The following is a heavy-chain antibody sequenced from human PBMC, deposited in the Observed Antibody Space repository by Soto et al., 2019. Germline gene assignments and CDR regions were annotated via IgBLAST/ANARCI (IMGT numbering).Heavy chain of an antibody. Sequence: PSETLSLTCAVYGASLSDNYCNWLRQPPGKGLEWIGEINHSGNTNYNPSLRSRVTISIDTSKNQLSLNLRSVSAADTAVYYCAIFGVVIIKGWYFDYWGQGTLVTVSS. CDR2: INHSGNT. V-gene: IGHV4-34*01. J-gene: IGHJ4*02. CDR3: AIFGVVIIKGWYFDY. CDR1: GASLSDNY. D-gene: IGHD3-3*01.